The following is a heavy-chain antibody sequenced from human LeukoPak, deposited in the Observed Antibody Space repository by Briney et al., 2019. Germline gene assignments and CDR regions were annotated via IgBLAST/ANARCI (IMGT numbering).Heavy chain of an antibody. J-gene: IGHJ4*02. D-gene: IGHD4-23*01. CDR1: GGSISSGDYY. CDR2: IYYSGST. V-gene: IGHV4-30-4*08. Sequence: PSQTLSLTCTVSGGSISSGDYYWSWIRQPPGKGLEWIGYIYYSGSTYYNPSLKSRVTISVDTSKNQFSLKLSSVSAADTAVYYCARGSEYSGNCDYWGQGTLVTVSS. CDR3: ARGSEYSGNCDY.